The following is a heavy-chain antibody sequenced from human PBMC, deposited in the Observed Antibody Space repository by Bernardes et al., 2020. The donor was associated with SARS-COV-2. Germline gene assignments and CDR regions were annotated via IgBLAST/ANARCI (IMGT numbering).Heavy chain of an antibody. CDR3: ARGNTGYLTFFDY. Sequence: SETLSLTCTVSGGSISPYYWSWIRQPPGKGLEWIGYIYGSGSTNYNPSLKSRVTMSVDTSKNQVSLKLSSVTAADTAIYSCARGNTGYLTFFDYWGQGTQVTVS. V-gene: IGHV4-59*01. CDR2: IYGSGST. CDR1: GGSISPYY. D-gene: IGHD5-12*01. J-gene: IGHJ4*02.